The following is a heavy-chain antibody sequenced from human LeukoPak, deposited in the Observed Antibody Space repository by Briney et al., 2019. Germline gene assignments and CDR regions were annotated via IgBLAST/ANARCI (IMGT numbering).Heavy chain of an antibody. CDR2: ISGSGGNT. J-gene: IGHJ6*02. Sequence: GGSLRLSCAASGFTFSTDFMSWARQAPGKGLECVSAISGSGGNTYYADSVKGRFTISRDNSKNMLYLQMNSLRAEDTAVYYCAKVSGRIQIWPQPFGDGMDVWGQGTTVTVSS. V-gene: IGHV3-23*01. CDR3: AKVSGRIQIWPQPFGDGMDV. D-gene: IGHD5-18*01. CDR1: GFTFSTDF.